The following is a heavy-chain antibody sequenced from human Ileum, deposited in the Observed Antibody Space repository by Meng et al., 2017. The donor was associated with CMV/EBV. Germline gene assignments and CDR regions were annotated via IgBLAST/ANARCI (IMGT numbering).Heavy chain of an antibody. J-gene: IGHJ4*02. CDR1: GYTFTANH. CDR3: VRENWYYDF. D-gene: IGHD1-1*01. Sequence: QVRLVQSGTEVMQPGVPVKVSCKTSGYTFTANHLHWVRQAPGQGLEWMGWIYPLNGDTYFAQKFQDRVTMTRDTSITTAYMELSSLTSDDTAIYYCVRENWYYDFWGQGTLVTVAS. CDR2: IYPLNGDT. V-gene: IGHV1-2*02.